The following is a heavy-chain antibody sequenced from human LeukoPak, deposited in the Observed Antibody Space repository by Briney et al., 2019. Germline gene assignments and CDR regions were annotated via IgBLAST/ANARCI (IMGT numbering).Heavy chain of an antibody. D-gene: IGHD1-26*01. V-gene: IGHV4-39*01. Sequence: SHTLSLTCTVSGGSISSSSSYWGWLRQPPGKGLELIGSIYYRGTTYYNPSLKTRVTISADTTNNQFSLKLSSVTAADTAVYYSASGNGIVGEDYWGQGTLVTVSS. J-gene: IGHJ4*02. CDR3: ASGNGIVGEDY. CDR2: IYYRGTT. CDR1: GGSISSSSSY.